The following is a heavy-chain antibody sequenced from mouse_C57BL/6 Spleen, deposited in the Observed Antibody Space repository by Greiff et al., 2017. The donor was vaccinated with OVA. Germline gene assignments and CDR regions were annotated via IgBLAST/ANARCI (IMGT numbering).Heavy chain of an antibody. CDR3: AKHRTGTGFAY. CDR1: GFSLTSYG. D-gene: IGHD3-3*01. CDR2: IWGGGST. J-gene: IGHJ3*01. V-gene: IGHV2-9*01. Sequence: VMLVESGPGLVAPSQSLSITCTVSGFSLTSYGVDWVRQPPGKGLEWLGVIWGGGSTKYNSALMSRLSISKDNTKSQVFLKMNSMQTEDTAMYYCAKHRTGTGFAYWGQGTLVTVSA.